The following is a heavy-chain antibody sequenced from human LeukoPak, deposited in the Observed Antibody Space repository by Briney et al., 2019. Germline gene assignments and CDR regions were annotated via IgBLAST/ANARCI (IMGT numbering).Heavy chain of an antibody. Sequence: SETLTLTCTVSGGSISSSSYYWGWIRQPPGKGLEWIGSIYYSGSTYYNPSLKSRATISVDTSKNQFSLKLSSVTAADTAVYYCARLRLVGATGWDYWGQGTLVTVSS. CDR2: IYYSGST. CDR1: GGSISSSSYY. V-gene: IGHV4-39*01. D-gene: IGHD1-26*01. CDR3: ARLRLVGATGWDY. J-gene: IGHJ4*02.